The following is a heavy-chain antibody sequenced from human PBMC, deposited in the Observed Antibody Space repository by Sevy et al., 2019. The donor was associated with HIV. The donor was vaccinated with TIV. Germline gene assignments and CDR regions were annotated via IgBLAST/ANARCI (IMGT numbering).Heavy chain of an antibody. CDR2: ICGSADRT. V-gene: IGHV3-23*01. Sequence: GGSLRLSCAASGFTFSSYAMSWVRQAPGKGLEWVSSICGSADRTYYADSVKGRFTMSRDNSKNTLYLKMNSLRAEDTAFYYRETDFRGIAALFDYWGQGTLVTVSS. CDR3: ETDFRGIAALFDY. J-gene: IGHJ4*02. CDR1: GFTFSSYA. D-gene: IGHD6-13*01.